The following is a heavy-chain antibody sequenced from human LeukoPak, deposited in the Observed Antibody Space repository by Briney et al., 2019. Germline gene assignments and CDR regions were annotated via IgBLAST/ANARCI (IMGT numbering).Heavy chain of an antibody. D-gene: IGHD2-2*01. J-gene: IGHJ4*02. CDR3: ARGYCSSTSCYAYHFDY. V-gene: IGHV1-69*05. Sequence: GASVKVSCKASGGTLSSYAISWVRQAPGQGLEWMGRIIPIFGTANYAQKFRGRVTITTDESTSTAYMELSSLRSEDTAVYYCARGYCSSTSCYAYHFDYWGQGTLVTVSS. CDR2: IIPIFGTA. CDR1: GGTLSSYA.